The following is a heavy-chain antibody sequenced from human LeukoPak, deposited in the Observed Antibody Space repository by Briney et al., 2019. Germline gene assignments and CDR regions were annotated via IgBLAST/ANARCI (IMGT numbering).Heavy chain of an antibody. CDR1: GFTFSGYA. V-gene: IGHV3-23*01. Sequence: GRSLRLSCAASGFTFSGYAMSWVRQVPEKGLQWISTVSGGGGTTYYADSLKGRFTISRDNSKNTLYLQMNSLRAEDTAVYYCARDRGGYYISVYYYDYFDYWGQGTLVTVSS. CDR2: VSGGGGTT. CDR3: ARDRGGYYISVYYYDYFDY. D-gene: IGHD3-22*01. J-gene: IGHJ4*02.